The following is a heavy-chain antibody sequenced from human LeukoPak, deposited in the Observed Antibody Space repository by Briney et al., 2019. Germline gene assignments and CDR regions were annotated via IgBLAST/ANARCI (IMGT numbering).Heavy chain of an antibody. V-gene: IGHV3-23*01. J-gene: IGHJ4*02. CDR2: ISGSGGRT. D-gene: IGHD5-12*01. Sequence: PGGSLRLSCAASGFIFSNYAMSWVRQAPGKGLEWVSAISGSGGRTHYADSVKGRISISRDNSKNTLYLQMNSLRAEDAAVYYCAKDLAAPLDSGYGEAYDYWGQGTLVIVSS. CDR3: AKDLAAPLDSGYGEAYDY. CDR1: GFIFSNYA.